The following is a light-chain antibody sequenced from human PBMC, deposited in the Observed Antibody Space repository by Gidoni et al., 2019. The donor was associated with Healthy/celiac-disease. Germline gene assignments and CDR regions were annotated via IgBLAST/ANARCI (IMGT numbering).Light chain of an antibody. Sequence: IVSTQSPGTLSLSPGERATLSCRASQSVSSSYLAWYQQKPGQAPRLLIYGASSRATGIPDRCSGSGSGTDFTLTISRLEPEDFAVYYCQQYGSSPAWTFGQGTKVEIK. CDR2: GAS. CDR1: QSVSSSY. CDR3: QQYGSSPAWT. V-gene: IGKV3-20*01. J-gene: IGKJ1*01.